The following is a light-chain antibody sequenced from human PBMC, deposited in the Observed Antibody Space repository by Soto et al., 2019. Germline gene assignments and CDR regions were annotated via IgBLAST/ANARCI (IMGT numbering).Light chain of an antibody. CDR1: QSVGNY. V-gene: IGKV3-15*01. CDR3: QQYSGWPPRLT. Sequence: EIVMTQSPATLSVSPGQTVTLTCRASQSVGNYLGWYQQKPGQAPRLVLYGASTRATGVPDRFSGYGSGKYFTLPISSLLSEDFAIYYCQQYSGWPPRLTFGGGTKVEIK. J-gene: IGKJ4*01. CDR2: GAS.